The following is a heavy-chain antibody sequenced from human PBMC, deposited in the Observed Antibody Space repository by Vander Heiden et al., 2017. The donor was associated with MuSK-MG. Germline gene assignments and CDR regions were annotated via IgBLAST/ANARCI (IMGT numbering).Heavy chain of an antibody. J-gene: IGHJ4*02. V-gene: IGHV3-30-3*01. CDR3: ARDHYGDYVSSFDY. CDR2: ISYDGSNK. D-gene: IGHD4-17*01. Sequence: QVLLVESGGGVVQPGSSPRTSFSAPGSPFTSHTLHRVRQAPGKGLEWVAVISYDGSNKYYADSVKGRFTISRDNSKNTLYLQMNSLRAEDTAVYYCARDHYGDYVSSFDYWGQGTLVTVSS. CDR1: GSPFTSHT.